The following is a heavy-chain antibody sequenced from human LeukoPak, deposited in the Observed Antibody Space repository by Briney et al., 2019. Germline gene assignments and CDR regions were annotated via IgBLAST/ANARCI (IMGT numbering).Heavy chain of an antibody. V-gene: IGHV3-7*01. CDR1: GFTPSSSW. CDR3: ARSGGELRLGYYFDY. Sequence: GGSLRLSCAAPGFTPSSSWMSWVRQAPGKGLEWVAHIKQDGSEKYYVDSVKGRVTISRDNAKNSLYLQMNSLRAEDTAVYYCARSGGELRLGYYFDYWGQGTLVTVSS. J-gene: IGHJ4*02. D-gene: IGHD1-26*01. CDR2: IKQDGSEK.